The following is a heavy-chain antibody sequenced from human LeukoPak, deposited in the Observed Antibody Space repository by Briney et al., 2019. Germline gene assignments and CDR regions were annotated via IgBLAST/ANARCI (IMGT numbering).Heavy chain of an antibody. J-gene: IGHJ5*02. CDR1: GASISSGDYH. D-gene: IGHD3-10*01. CDR3: ARRLGAGNYYYGWFDP. CDR2: IHDSGST. Sequence: PSETLSLTCTVSGASISSGDYHWNWIRQPPGKGLEWIGFIHDSGSTYYNPSLKSRVSISRDMSKNQLSLMLSSVTAADTAVYYCARRLGAGNYYYGWFDPWGQGTLVSVSS. V-gene: IGHV4-30-4*01.